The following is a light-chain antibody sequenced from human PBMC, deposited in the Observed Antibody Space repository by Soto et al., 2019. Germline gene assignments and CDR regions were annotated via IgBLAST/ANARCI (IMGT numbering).Light chain of an antibody. CDR3: QQYQDWPRS. J-gene: IGKJ1*01. V-gene: IGKV3-15*01. Sequence: ETVMTQSPGTLSVSPGERATLSCRASQNVYSKVAWYQQKLGQAPRLLIYDASTRATGIPARFSGDGSGTEFTLTISRLQSEDFAIYYCQQYQDWPRSFGLGTKVEIK. CDR2: DAS. CDR1: QNVYSK.